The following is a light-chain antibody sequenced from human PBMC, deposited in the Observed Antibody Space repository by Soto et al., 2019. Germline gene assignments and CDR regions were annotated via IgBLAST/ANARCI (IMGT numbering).Light chain of an antibody. Sequence: EIVLTQSPGTLSLSPGEGATLSCRASQSINNNVLAWYQHKVGQAPRLLIHAASIRATGIPDRFSGSGSGTDFTLTISRLEPEDFAVYYCQQYGSSPMYSFGQGTKLEIK. J-gene: IGKJ2*03. V-gene: IGKV3-20*01. CDR1: QSINNNV. CDR2: AAS. CDR3: QQYGSSPMYS.